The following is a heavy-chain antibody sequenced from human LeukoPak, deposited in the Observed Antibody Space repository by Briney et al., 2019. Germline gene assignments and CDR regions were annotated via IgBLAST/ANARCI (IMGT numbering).Heavy chain of an antibody. CDR1: GFTVRSSY. CDR2: IYSGGST. J-gene: IGHJ4*02. Sequence: PGGSLRLSCVASGFTVRSSYMSWVRQAPGKGLEWVSVIYSGGSTYYADSVEGRFTISRDNSKNTLYLQMNSLRAEDTAVYYCAREGNDYGDYFWTYWGQGTLVTVSS. V-gene: IGHV3-53*01. D-gene: IGHD4-17*01. CDR3: AREGNDYGDYFWTY.